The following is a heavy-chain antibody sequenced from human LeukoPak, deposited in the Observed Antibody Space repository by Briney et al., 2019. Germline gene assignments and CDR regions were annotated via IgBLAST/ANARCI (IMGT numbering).Heavy chain of an antibody. CDR2: ISAYNGNT. CDR3: ARGRYGSGPADY. D-gene: IGHD3-10*01. Sequence: ASVKVSCKASGYTFTNYGISWVRQAPGQGLEWMGWISAYNGNTNYAQKFQGRVTMTRDTSISTAYMELSRLRSDDTAVYYCARGRYGSGPADYWGQGTLVTVSS. J-gene: IGHJ4*02. V-gene: IGHV1-18*01. CDR1: GYTFTNYG.